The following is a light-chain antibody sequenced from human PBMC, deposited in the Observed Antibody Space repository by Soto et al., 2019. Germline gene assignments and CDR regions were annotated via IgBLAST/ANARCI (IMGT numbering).Light chain of an antibody. CDR2: EVS. Sequence: QSALTQPASVSGSPGQSITISCTGTSSDVGGYNYVSWYQQHPGKAPKLMIYEVSNRPSGVSHRFSGSKSGNTAYLTISGLQAEDEADYYGSSYTSSSTLVFGGGTKLTVL. V-gene: IGLV2-14*01. CDR3: SSYTSSSTLV. CDR1: SSDVGGYNY. J-gene: IGLJ3*02.